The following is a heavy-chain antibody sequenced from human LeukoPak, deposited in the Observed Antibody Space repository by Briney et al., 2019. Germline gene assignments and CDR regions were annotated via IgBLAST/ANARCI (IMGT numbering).Heavy chain of an antibody. CDR1: GGSISSGGYS. Sequence: SETLCLTCAVSGGSISSGGYSWNWIRQPPGKGLEWIGYIYHTGNTFYNPSLKSRVTISVDRSKNQFSLRLTSVTAADTAVYYCARGFFVRENPGSWFDPWGQGTLVTVSP. CDR3: ARGFFVRENPGSWFDP. V-gene: IGHV4-30-2*01. J-gene: IGHJ5*02. CDR2: IYHTGNT. D-gene: IGHD3-10*02.